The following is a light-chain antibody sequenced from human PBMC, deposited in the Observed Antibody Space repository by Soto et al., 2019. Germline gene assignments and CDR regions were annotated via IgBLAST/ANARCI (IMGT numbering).Light chain of an antibody. V-gene: IGLV2-23*01. J-gene: IGLJ1*01. CDR2: EGT. CDR3: CSYAGSRTHL. Sequence: QSALTQPASVSAPPGQSIVISRNGSSSDIGSYNLVSWYQQYPGKAPKVMIFEGTKRPSGVSDRFSGSKSGNTASLTISGLQTEDEADYYCCSYAGSRTHLFGTGTKVTVL. CDR1: SSDIGSYNL.